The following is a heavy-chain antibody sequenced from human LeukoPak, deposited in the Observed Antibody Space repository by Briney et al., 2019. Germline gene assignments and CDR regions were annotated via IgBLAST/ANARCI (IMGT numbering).Heavy chain of an antibody. V-gene: IGHV4-59*01. CDR2: IYYSGST. D-gene: IGHD6-13*01. Sequence: SETLSLTCTVSGGSISSYYWSWIRQPPGKGLEWIGYIYYSGSTNYNPSLKSRVTISVDTSKNQFSLKLSSVTAADTAVYYCARTIAAAGDFDYWGQGTLVTVSS. CDR1: GGSISSYY. J-gene: IGHJ4*02. CDR3: ARTIAAAGDFDY.